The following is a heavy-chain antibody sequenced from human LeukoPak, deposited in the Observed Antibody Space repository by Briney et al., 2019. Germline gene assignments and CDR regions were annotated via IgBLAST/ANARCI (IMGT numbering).Heavy chain of an antibody. Sequence: GGSLRLTCAASGFTFSSYWMSWVRQAPGKGLEWVANIKQDGSDKYYVDSVKGRFTISKDNAKSSLYLQMNSLRAEDTAVYYCARAWIELWSHDYWGQGTLVTVSS. CDR2: IKQDGSDK. J-gene: IGHJ4*02. CDR3: ARAWIELWSHDY. D-gene: IGHD5-18*01. CDR1: GFTFSSYW. V-gene: IGHV3-7*03.